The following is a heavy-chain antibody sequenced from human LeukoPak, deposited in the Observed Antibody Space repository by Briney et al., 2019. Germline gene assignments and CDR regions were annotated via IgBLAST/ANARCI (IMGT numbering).Heavy chain of an antibody. CDR3: ARAQAQAYGSGSYYIPVISGSDY. CDR1: GYTLTELS. J-gene: IGHJ4*02. CDR2: FDPEDGET. Sequence: GASVKVSCKVSGYTLTELSMHWVRQAPGKGLEWMGGFDPEDGETIYAQKFQGRVTMTRDTSTSTVYMELSSLRSEDTAVYYCARAQAQAYGSGSYYIPVISGSDYWGQGTLVTVSS. V-gene: IGHV1-24*01. D-gene: IGHD3-10*01.